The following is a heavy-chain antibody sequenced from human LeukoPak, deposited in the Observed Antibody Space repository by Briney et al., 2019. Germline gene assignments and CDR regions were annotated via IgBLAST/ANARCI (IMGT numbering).Heavy chain of an antibody. D-gene: IGHD6-19*01. CDR3: ARGGGRWLAYYYYYMDV. Sequence: PGGSLRLSCAASGFTVSSNYMSWVRQAPGKGLEWVSVIYSGGSTYYADSVKGRFTISRDNSKNTLYLQMNSLRAEDTAVYYCARGGGRWLAYYYYYMDVWGKGTTVTVSS. CDR1: GFTVSSNY. CDR2: IYSGGST. J-gene: IGHJ6*03. V-gene: IGHV3-66*01.